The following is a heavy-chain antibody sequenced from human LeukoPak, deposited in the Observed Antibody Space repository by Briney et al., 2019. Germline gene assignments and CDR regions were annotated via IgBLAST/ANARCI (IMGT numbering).Heavy chain of an antibody. CDR1: GGSICSYY. CDR2: IYYSGST. Sequence: SETLSLTCTVSGGSICSYYWSWIRQPPGKGLEWIGYIYYSGSTNYNPSLKSRVTISVDTSKNQFSLKLSSVTAADTAVYYCVRRRSFDWSLDYWGQGTLVTVSS. CDR3: VRRRSFDWSLDY. J-gene: IGHJ4*02. V-gene: IGHV4-59*01. D-gene: IGHD3-9*01.